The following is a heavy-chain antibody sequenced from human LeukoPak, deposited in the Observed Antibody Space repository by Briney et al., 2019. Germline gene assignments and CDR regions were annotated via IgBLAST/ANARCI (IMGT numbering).Heavy chain of an antibody. Sequence: GGSLRLSCGASGFTFTSYGMSWVRQAPGKGLEWVSGFSGSDSATYYADSVKGRFTISRDNSKNTLYLQMNSLRAEDTAVYYCAKSQGPVSQDGPGSYMDVWGKGTTVTVSS. CDR3: AKSQGPVSQDGPGSYMDV. J-gene: IGHJ6*03. CDR2: FSGSDSAT. CDR1: GFTFTSYG. D-gene: IGHD2-15*01. V-gene: IGHV3-23*01.